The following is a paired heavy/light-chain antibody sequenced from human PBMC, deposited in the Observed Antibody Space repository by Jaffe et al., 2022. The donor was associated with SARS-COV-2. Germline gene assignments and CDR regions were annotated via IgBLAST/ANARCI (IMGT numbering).Heavy chain of an antibody. CDR1: GFTFSTYA. CDR2: ISGSGGST. V-gene: IGHV3-23*01. D-gene: IGHD1-7*01. Sequence: EVQLLESGGGLVQRGGSLRLSCVVSGFTFSTYAMNWVRQAPGKGLEWVSAISGSGGSTYFADSVKGRFTISRDNSKNTLYLQINSLRAEDTAVYYCAKSNWNFVSSLPNPRLFFDYWGQGTLVTVSS. J-gene: IGHJ4*02. CDR3: AKSNWNFVSSLPNPRLFFDY.
Light chain of an antibody. V-gene: IGKV3-15*01. CDR1: QSVSSN. J-gene: IGKJ2*01. CDR2: GAS. Sequence: EMVMTQSPATLSVSPGERATLSCRASQSVSSNLAWYQQKPGQAPRLLIHGASTRATGIPVRFSGSGSGTEFTLTISSLQSEDFAVYYCQQYNNWPMYTFGQGTKLEIK. CDR3: QQYNNWPMYT.